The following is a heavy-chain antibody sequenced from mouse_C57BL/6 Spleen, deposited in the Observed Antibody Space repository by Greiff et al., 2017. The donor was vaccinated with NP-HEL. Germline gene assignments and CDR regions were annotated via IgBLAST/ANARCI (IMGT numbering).Heavy chain of an antibody. CDR3: TRSRPYAMDY. Sequence: QVQLQQSGPELVKPGASVKISCKASGYAFSSSWMNWVKQRPGKGLEWIGRIYPGDGDTNYNGKFKGKATLTADKSSSTAYMQLSSLTSEDSAVYYATRSRPYAMDYWGQGTSVTVSS. D-gene: IGHD3-2*02. CDR2: IYPGDGDT. CDR1: GYAFSSSW. J-gene: IGHJ4*01. V-gene: IGHV1-82*01.